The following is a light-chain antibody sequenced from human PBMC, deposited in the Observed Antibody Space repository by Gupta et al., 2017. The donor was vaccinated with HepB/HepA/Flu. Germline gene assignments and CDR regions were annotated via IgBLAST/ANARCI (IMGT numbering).Light chain of an antibody. CDR2: GAS. CDR3: QQSHRWPLNA. J-gene: IGKJ1*01. Sequence: VLTQSPAILSVSLGERVTLSCRASQNVSTSLAWYQQKPGQAPRLLIYGASTRVAGIPVRFSGSGSGTDFTLTISRLESEDFAVYHCQQSHRWPLNAFGQGTKL. CDR1: QNVSTS. V-gene: IGKV3-15*01.